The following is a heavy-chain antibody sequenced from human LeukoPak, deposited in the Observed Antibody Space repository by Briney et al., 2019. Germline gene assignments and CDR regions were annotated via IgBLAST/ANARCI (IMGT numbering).Heavy chain of an antibody. J-gene: IGHJ4*02. Sequence: HGEALKISCKCSGYSFTSYWIVLVRPIPGKGLELRWIIYPGDLETGYSPSFQGHVTNSADTSINIAYLQTSSLKASDTAMYFCARLPEGSSGSKGFDYGGQGTLVTVSS. CDR1: GYSFTSYW. CDR3: ARLPEGSSGSKGFDY. D-gene: IGHD6-19*01. CDR2: IYPGDLET. V-gene: IGHV5-51*01.